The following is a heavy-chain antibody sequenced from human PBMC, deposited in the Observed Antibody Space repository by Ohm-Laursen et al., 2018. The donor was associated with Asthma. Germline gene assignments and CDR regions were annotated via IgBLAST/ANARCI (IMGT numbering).Heavy chain of an antibody. V-gene: IGHV4-30-4*02. J-gene: IGHJ4*02. D-gene: IGHD1-14*01. CDR2: IYYSGST. Sequence: SDTLSLTWTVSGGSISSGDYYWSWIRQPPGKGLEWIGYIYYSGSTYYNPSLKSRVTISVDTSKNQFSLKLSSVTAADTAVYYCAVYIPTLKGGLDYWGQGTLVTVSS. CDR1: GGSISSGDYY. CDR3: AVYIPTLKGGLDY.